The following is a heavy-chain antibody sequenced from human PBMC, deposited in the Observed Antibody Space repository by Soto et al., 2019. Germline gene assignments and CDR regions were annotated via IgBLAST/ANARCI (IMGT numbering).Heavy chain of an antibody. CDR2: INTYNSQT. J-gene: IGHJ4*02. CDR3: ARVQYAVGGDF. V-gene: IGHV1-18*01. CDR1: GYTFTDYG. D-gene: IGHD1-26*01. Sequence: QVQMVQSGVEVKKPGASVKVSCKASGYTFTDYGVTWVRQAPGQVLEWMDCINTYNSQTTYAQKVQGRVTMTTDTPTATAYMELRSLNSDDTAVYYCARVQYAVGGDFWGLGTLVTVSS.